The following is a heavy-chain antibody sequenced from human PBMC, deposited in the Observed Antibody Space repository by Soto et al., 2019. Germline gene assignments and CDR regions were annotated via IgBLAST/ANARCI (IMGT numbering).Heavy chain of an antibody. V-gene: IGHV3-30*04. CDR2: ISYDGSNK. CDR3: AGVRKGEPATVTTKGAEYFQP. D-gene: IGHD4-17*01. Sequence: GESLKISCAASGFTFSSYAMHWVRQAPGKGLEWVAVISYDGSNKYYADSVKGRFTISRDNSKNTLYLQMNSLRAEDTAVYYWAGVRKGEPATVTTKGAEYFQPWGPGTLVTVSS. CDR1: GFTFSSYA. J-gene: IGHJ1*01.